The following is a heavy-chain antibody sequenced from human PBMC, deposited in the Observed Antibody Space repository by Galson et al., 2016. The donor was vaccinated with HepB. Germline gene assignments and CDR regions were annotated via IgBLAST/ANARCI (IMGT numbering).Heavy chain of an antibody. D-gene: IGHD6-6*01. CDR3: ARAIAARPRRGEKYYYYYYMDV. CDR1: GFTFSSYW. CDR2: IKQDGSEK. J-gene: IGHJ6*03. Sequence: SLRLSCATSGFTFSSYWMSWVRQAPGKGLEWVANIKQDGSEKDYVDSVKGRFTISRDNAKNSLYLQMNSLRAEDTAVYYCARAIAARPRRGEKYYYYYYMDVWGKGTTVTVSS. V-gene: IGHV3-7*03.